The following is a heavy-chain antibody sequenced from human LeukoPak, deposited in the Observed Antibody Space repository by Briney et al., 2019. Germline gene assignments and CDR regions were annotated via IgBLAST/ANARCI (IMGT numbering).Heavy chain of an antibody. D-gene: IGHD3-10*01. V-gene: IGHV3-48*03. CDR3: AREIRGFFDY. CDR1: GFTFSSYE. CDR2: ISSSGSTI. J-gene: IGHJ4*02. Sequence: GGSLRLSCAASGFTFSSYEMNWVRQAPGKGLEWVSYISSSGSTICYADSVKGRFTISRDNAKNSLYLQMNSLRAEDTAVYYCAREIRGFFDYWGQGTLVTVSS.